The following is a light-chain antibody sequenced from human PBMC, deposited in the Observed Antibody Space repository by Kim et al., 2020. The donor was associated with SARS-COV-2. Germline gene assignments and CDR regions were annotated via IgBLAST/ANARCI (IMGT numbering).Light chain of an antibody. V-gene: IGKV4-1*01. CDR1: QSVLYSSNNKNC. CDR2: WAS. Sequence: DIVMTQSPDSLAVSLGERATINCKSSQSVLYSSNNKNCLAWYQQKPGQPPKLLIYWASTRESGVPDRFSGSGSGTEFTLTISSLQAEDVVVYYCQQYYSSPHTFGQGTKLEI. J-gene: IGKJ2*01. CDR3: QQYYSSPHT.